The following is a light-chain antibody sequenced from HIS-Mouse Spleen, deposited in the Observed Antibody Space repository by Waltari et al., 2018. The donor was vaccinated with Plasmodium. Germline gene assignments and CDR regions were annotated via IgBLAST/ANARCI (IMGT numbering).Light chain of an antibody. J-gene: IGKJ5*01. Sequence: IQLTQSPSSLSASVGDRVTISSRASHGISSALVWYQQKPGKAPKLLIYDASSLESGVPSRFSGSGSGTDFTLTISSLQPEDFATYYCQQFNSYPQGTFGQGTRLEIK. CDR1: HGISSA. CDR2: DAS. V-gene: IGKV1-13*02. CDR3: QQFNSYPQGT.